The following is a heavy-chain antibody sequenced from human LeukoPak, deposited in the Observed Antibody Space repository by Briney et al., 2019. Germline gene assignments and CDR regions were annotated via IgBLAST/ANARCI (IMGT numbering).Heavy chain of an antibody. CDR2: IYYSGSI. CDR3: ASGYSSSWYGD. V-gene: IGHV4-39*01. J-gene: IGHJ4*02. CDR1: GGSISSSSYY. D-gene: IGHD6-13*01. Sequence: SETLSLTCTVSGGSISSSSYYWGWIRQPPGKGLEWIGRIYYSGSIYYNPSLKSPVTISVDTSKNQFSLKLSSVPAADTAVYYCASGYSSSWYGDWGQGTLVTVSS.